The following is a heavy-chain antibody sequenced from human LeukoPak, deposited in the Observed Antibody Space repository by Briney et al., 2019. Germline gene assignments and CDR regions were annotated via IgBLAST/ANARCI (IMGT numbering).Heavy chain of an antibody. D-gene: IGHD6-19*01. J-gene: IGHJ4*02. Sequence: PGGSLRLSCAASGFSFSNYAMSWVRQAPGKGLEWVSAISGSGGNTYNADSVEGRFTISRDNSRNTLYLQMNSLRAEDTAVYYCAKGSSGWPYYFDHWGQGNLVSVSS. CDR3: AKGSSGWPYYFDH. V-gene: IGHV3-23*01. CDR1: GFSFSNYA. CDR2: ISGSGGNT.